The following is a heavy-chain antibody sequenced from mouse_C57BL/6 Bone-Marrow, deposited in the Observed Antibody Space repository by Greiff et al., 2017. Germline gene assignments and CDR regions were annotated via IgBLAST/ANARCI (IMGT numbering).Heavy chain of an antibody. CDR2: IWRSGST. CDR1: GFSLTSYG. J-gene: IGHJ3*01. CDR3: AKSSYGNPLY. D-gene: IGHD2-1*01. V-gene: IGHV2-5*01. Sequence: VQRVESGPGLVQPSQSLSITCTVSGFSLTSYGVHWVRQSPGKGLEWLGVIWRSGSTDYDAAFMSRLSITKDNTKSQVFFKMNSLQADDTAIYYCAKSSYGNPLYWGQGTLVTVSA.